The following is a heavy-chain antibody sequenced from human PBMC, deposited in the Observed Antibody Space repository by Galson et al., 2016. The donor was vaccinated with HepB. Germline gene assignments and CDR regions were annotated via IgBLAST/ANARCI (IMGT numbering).Heavy chain of an antibody. J-gene: IGHJ6*02. V-gene: IGHV3-33*01. CDR1: GFAFSTLG. D-gene: IGHD2-21*02. Sequence: SLRLSCAASGFAFSTLGFHWVRQAPGKGLQWVALISNDGSKEYYEDSVEGRFTIFRDNSKNTLFLQMHSLKFEDTAVYFCARDRTASGTYGMDVWGQGTAVIVS. CDR3: ARDRTASGTYGMDV. CDR2: ISNDGSKE.